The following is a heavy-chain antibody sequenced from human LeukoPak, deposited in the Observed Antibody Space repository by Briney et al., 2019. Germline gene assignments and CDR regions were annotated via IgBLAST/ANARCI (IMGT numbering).Heavy chain of an antibody. Sequence: PSQTLSLTCTVSGGSISSGGYSWSWIRQSPGKGLEWIGYIYHTGGTYYNPSLKSRVTISVDRSKNQFSLKLTSVTAADTAVYYCAREGSQGGNWFDSWGQGTLVTVSS. CDR1: GGSISSGGYS. CDR3: AREGSQGGNWFDS. V-gene: IGHV4-30-2*06. D-gene: IGHD3-10*01. J-gene: IGHJ5*01. CDR2: IYHTGGT.